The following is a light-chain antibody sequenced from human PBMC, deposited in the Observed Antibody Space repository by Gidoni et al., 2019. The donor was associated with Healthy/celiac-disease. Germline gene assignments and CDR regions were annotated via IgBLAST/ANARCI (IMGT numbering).Light chain of an antibody. Sequence: DIQMTQSPSSLSASVGDRVTITCRASQSISSYLNWYQQKPGKAPQLLIYAASSLQSVVPSRFSGSGSGTDFTLTISSLQPEDFATYYCQQSYSTPRTFGGGTKVEIK. CDR1: QSISSY. V-gene: IGKV1-39*01. CDR3: QQSYSTPRT. J-gene: IGKJ4*01. CDR2: AAS.